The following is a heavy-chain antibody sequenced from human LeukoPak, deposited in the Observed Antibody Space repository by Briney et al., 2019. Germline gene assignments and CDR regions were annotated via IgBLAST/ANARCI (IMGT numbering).Heavy chain of an antibody. CDR1: GFTFSSYA. V-gene: IGHV3-23*01. J-gene: IGHJ4*02. CDR2: ISGSGGST. Sequence: GGSLRLSCAASGFTFSSYAMSWVRQAPGKGLEWVSAISGSGGSTYYADSVKGRFTISRDNAKNSLYLQMNSQRAEDTALYYCARVGSGYVAYYFDYWGQGTLVTVSS. CDR3: ARVGSGYVAYYFDY. D-gene: IGHD5-12*01.